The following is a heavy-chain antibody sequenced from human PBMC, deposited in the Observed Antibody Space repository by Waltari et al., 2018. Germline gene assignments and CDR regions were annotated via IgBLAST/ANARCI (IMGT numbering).Heavy chain of an antibody. CDR3: AHRVKVWNGDYEAYNWFDP. J-gene: IGHJ5*02. Sequence: QITLKESGPTLVKPTQTLTLTCTFSGFSLSTSGVGVGWIRQPPGKALEWLALIYWNDGKRYSPSLKSRLTITKDTSKNQVVLTMTNMDPVDTATYYCAHRVKVWNGDYEAYNWFDPWGQGTLVTVSS. CDR2: IYWNDGK. CDR1: GFSLSTSGVG. V-gene: IGHV2-5*01. D-gene: IGHD4-17*01.